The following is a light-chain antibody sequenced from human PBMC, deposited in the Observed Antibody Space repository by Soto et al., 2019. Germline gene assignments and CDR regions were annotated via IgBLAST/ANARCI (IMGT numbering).Light chain of an antibody. CDR3: SSYTSSGTLV. CDR1: SSDVGGYNY. CDR2: DVS. Sequence: QSALTQPASVSGSPGQSITISCTGTSSDVGGYNYVSWYQQHPGKAPKLMIYDVSNRPSGVSNLFSGSKSGNTASLTISGVQAEDEADYYCSSYTSSGTLVFGGGTKLTVL. V-gene: IGLV2-14*01. J-gene: IGLJ2*01.